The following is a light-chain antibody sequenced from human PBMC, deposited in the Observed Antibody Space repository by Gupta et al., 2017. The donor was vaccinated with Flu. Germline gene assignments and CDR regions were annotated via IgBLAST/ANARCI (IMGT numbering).Light chain of an antibody. CDR1: QSVGSD. CDR3: QQYNYWRT. J-gene: IGKJ1*01. Sequence: EVMMPQPPATLSVSPGERATLSCRASQSVGSDLAWYQQKPGQAPRLLIHRASTRVTGIPARFSGSGSGSEFTLTISSLQSEDFAVYYCQQYNYWRTFGPGTKVEL. V-gene: IGKV3-15*01. CDR2: RAS.